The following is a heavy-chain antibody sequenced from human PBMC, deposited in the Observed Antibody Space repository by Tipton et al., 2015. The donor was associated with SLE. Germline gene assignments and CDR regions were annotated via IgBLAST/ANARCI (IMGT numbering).Heavy chain of an antibody. CDR1: GDSISSSSYY. D-gene: IGHD6-13*01. J-gene: IGHJ5*02. V-gene: IGHV4-39*07. Sequence: TLSLTCAVSGDSISSSSYYWGWIRQPPGKGLEWIGSIYYSGSTYYNPSLKSRVTISVDTSTNQFSLRLSSVTAADTAVYFCTRSLYNTNWFWFDPWGQGTLVIVSS. CDR3: TRSLYNTNWFWFDP. CDR2: IYYSGST.